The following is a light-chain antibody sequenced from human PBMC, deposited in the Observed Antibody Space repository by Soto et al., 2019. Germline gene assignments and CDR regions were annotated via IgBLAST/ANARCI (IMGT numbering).Light chain of an antibody. CDR1: SSDVGGYNY. CDR2: EVN. CDR3: SSYGGYNNVV. J-gene: IGLJ1*01. Sequence: QSALTQPASVSGSPGQSITISCTGTSSDVGGYNYVSWFQQHPGKAPKLIIHEVNQRPSGVPDRFSGSKSGNTASLTVSGLQAEDEGTYYGSSYGGYNNVVFGTGTKVTVL. V-gene: IGLV2-8*01.